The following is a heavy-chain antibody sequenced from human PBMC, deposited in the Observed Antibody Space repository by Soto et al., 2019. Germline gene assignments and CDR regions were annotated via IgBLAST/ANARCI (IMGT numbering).Heavy chain of an antibody. CDR2: INHSGST. CDR3: ARGYFYDFWSGYYSNNWFDP. J-gene: IGHJ5*02. CDR1: GGSFSGYY. V-gene: IGHV4-34*01. D-gene: IGHD3-3*01. Sequence: SETLSLTCAVYGGSFSGYYWSWTRQPPGKGLEWIGEINHSGSTNYNPSLKSRVTISVDTSKNQFSLKLSSVTAADTAVYYCARGYFYDFWSGYYSNNWFDPWGQGTLVTVSS.